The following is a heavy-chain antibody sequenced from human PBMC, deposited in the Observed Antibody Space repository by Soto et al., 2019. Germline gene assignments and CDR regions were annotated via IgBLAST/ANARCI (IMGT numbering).Heavy chain of an antibody. J-gene: IGHJ5*02. V-gene: IGHV3-30*18. CDR3: AKGGRYYDSSGPWFDP. Sequence: PGGSLRLSCAASGFTFSSYGMHWVRQAPGKGLEWVAVISYDGSNKYYADSVKGRFTISRDNSKNTLYLQMNSLRAEDTAVYYCAKGGRYYDSSGPWFDPWGQGTLVTVS. D-gene: IGHD3-22*01. CDR2: ISYDGSNK. CDR1: GFTFSSYG.